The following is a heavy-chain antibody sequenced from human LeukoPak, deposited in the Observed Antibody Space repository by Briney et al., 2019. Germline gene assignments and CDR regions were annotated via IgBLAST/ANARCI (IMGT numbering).Heavy chain of an antibody. CDR2: ISYDGSNK. CDR1: GFTFSSYA. V-gene: IGHV3-30*04. Sequence: GGSLRLSCAASGFTFSSYAMHWVRQAPGKGLEWVAVISYDGSNKYYADSVKGRFTISRDNSKNTLYLQMNSLRAEDTAVYYCARSRIVGATRRGYFDYWGQGTLVTVSS. CDR3: ARSRIVGATRRGYFDY. D-gene: IGHD1-26*01. J-gene: IGHJ4*02.